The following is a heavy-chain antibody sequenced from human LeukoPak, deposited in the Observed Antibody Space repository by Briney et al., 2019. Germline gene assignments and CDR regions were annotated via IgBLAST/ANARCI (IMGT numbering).Heavy chain of an antibody. CDR1: GFTFGDYA. CDR2: IRSRAYGETA. D-gene: IGHD1-1*01. J-gene: IGHJ4*02. Sequence: GGSLRLSCTASGFTFGDYAMSWIRQAPGKGLEWVGFIRSRAYGETADYAASVKGRFTISRDDSKAIAYLQMNSLKTEDTAVYHCTRDRGAYNLYDYWGQGTLVTVSS. V-gene: IGHV3-49*03. CDR3: TRDRGAYNLYDY.